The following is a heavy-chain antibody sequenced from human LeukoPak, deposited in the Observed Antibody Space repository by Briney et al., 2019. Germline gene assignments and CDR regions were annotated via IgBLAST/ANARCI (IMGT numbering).Heavy chain of an antibody. CDR1: GFTFGDYA. CDR2: IRSRAYGETA. D-gene: IGHD1-1*01. J-gene: IGHJ4*02. Sequence: GGSLRLSCTASGFTFGDYAMSWIRQAPGKGLEWVGFIRSRAYGETADYAASVKGRFTISRDDSKAIAYLQMNSLKTEDTAVYHCTRDRGAYNLYDYWGQGTLVTVSS. V-gene: IGHV3-49*03. CDR3: TRDRGAYNLYDY.